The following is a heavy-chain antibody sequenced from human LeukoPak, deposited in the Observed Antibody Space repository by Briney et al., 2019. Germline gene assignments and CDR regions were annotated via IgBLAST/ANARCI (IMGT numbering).Heavy chain of an antibody. CDR3: ATYRQIQVPFEF. Sequence: PGGSLRLSCAASGFTFSDFPMIWVRQAPGKGLEWVSSISPSSDEIHYADSVKGRFTISRDNSRSTLSLQMDSLRAEDTATYYCATYRQIQVPFEFWGQGTLVTVSS. D-gene: IGHD5-18*01. CDR1: GFTFSDFP. J-gene: IGHJ4*02. CDR2: ISPSSDEI. V-gene: IGHV3-23*01.